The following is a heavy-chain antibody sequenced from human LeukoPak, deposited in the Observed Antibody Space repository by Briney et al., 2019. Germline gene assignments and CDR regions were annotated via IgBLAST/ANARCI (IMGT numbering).Heavy chain of an antibody. CDR3: AKVGGNKYYFDY. CDR2: FNSDGSST. V-gene: IGHV3-74*01. J-gene: IGHJ4*02. D-gene: IGHD4-23*01. CDR1: GFTFSTYW. Sequence: GGSLRLSCAASGFTFSTYWMHWVRHAPGKGLVWVSRFNSDGSSTSYADSVKGRFTISRDNSKNTLYLQINSLRAEDTAVYYCAKVGGNKYYFDYWGQGTLVTVSS.